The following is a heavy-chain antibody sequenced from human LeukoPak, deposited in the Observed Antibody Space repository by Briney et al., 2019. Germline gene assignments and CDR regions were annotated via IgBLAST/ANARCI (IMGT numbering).Heavy chain of an antibody. CDR2: MNPNSGNT. CDR3: ARGRGSRSFDY. J-gene: IGHJ4*02. Sequence: ASVKVSCKASGYTFTSYDINWVRQATGQGLEWMGWMNPNSGNTAYAQKFQGRVTMTRDTSKSTAYMELSSLRSDDAAVCYCARGRGSRSFDYWGQGTLVTVSS. CDR1: GYTFTSYD. V-gene: IGHV1-8*01. D-gene: IGHD6-13*01.